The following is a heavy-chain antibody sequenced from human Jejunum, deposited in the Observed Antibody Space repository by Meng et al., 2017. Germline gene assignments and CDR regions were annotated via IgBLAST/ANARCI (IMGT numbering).Heavy chain of an antibody. CDR1: GFTFSSDS. J-gene: IGHJ4*02. V-gene: IGHV3-21*01. Sequence: EVQLVESGGGLVQPGGFLRLSCATSGFTFSSDSMNWVRQAPGKGLEWVSCISSSSSYIYYAGSMKGRFTISRDNAKNLLYLQMNSLRAEDTAVYYCARALGGDLDSWGQGTLVTVSS. CDR3: ARALGGDLDS. CDR2: ISSSSSYI. D-gene: IGHD5-24*01.